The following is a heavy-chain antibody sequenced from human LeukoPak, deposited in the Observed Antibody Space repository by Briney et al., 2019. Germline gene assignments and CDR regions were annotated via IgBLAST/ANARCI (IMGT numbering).Heavy chain of an antibody. CDR3: AREKRGDYVFDY. Sequence: PSETLSLTCTVSGYSISNGYYWGWIRQPPGKGLEWVSVIFSGGSTYYADSVKGRFTISRDNSKNTLYLQMNSLRPEDTAVYYCAREKRGDYVFDYWGQGTLVTVSS. J-gene: IGHJ4*02. CDR2: IFSGGST. V-gene: IGHV3-66*01. CDR1: GYSISNGYY. D-gene: IGHD4-17*01.